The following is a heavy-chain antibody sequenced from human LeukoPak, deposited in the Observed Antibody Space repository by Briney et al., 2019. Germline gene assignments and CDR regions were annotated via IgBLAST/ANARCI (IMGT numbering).Heavy chain of an antibody. CDR3: AREVIGDYGVQHYFDY. J-gene: IGHJ4*02. CDR1: GGSISSSSYY. V-gene: IGHV4-30-4*08. D-gene: IGHD4-17*01. Sequence: SETLSLTCTVSGGSISSSSYYWGWIRQPPGKGLEWIGYIYYSGSTYYNPSLKSRVTISVDTSKNQFSLKLSSVTAADTAVYYCAREVIGDYGVQHYFDYWGQGTLVTVSS. CDR2: IYYSGST.